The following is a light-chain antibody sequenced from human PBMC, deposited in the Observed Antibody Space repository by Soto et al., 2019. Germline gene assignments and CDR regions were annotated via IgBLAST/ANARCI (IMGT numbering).Light chain of an antibody. CDR2: DVS. J-gene: IGKJ3*01. CDR1: QTFSSSY. Sequence: VLTQSPGTLSLSPGESATLSCRASQTFSSSYLAWYQQKPGQAPSLLIYDVSRRAPGIPDRFSGSGSGTDFTLTISRLDPEDFAVYYCHHYGPSGVTFGPGTKVDIK. V-gene: IGKV3-20*01. CDR3: HHYGPSGVT.